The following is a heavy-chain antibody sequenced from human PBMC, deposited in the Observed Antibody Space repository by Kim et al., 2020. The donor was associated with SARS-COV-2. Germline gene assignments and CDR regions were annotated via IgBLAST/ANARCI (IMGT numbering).Heavy chain of an antibody. CDR2: ISSSGSTI. Sequence: GGSLRLSCAASGFTFSDYYMSWIRQAPGKGLEWVSYISSSGSTIYYADSVKGRFTISRDNAKNSLYLQMNSLRAEDTAVYYCARWEVADDILTGIQYYNYYGRGVWGHGTTVTVSS. J-gene: IGHJ6*02. V-gene: IGHV3-11*01. D-gene: IGHD3-9*01. CDR1: GFTFSDYY. CDR3: ARWEVADDILTGIQYYNYYGRGV.